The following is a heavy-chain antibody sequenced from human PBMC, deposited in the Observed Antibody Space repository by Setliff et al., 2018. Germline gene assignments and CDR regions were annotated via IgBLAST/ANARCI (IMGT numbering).Heavy chain of an antibody. CDR2: IYNTGNT. D-gene: IGHD4-17*01. Sequence: SETLSLTCTVSGGALTSSSYLWGWIRQTPGKGLERIGSIYNTGNTYYNPSLKGRVTISVDTSKKQFSLKVTSLTAADTAVYFCARHPLRWYDAFDVWGQGTKVTVSS. CDR1: GGALTSSSYL. CDR3: ARHPLRWYDAFDV. J-gene: IGHJ3*01. V-gene: IGHV4-39*01.